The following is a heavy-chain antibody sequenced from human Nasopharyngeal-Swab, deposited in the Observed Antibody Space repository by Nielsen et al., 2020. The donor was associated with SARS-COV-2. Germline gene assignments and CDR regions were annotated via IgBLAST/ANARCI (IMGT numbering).Heavy chain of an antibody. J-gene: IGHJ4*02. CDR3: ARVYYDSSVWSFDY. Sequence: GSLRLSCTVSGGSISSYYWSWIRQPPGKGLEWIGYIYYSGSTNYNPSLKSRVTISVDTSKNQFSLKLSSVTAADTAVYYCARVYYDSSVWSFDYWGQGTLVTVSS. CDR2: IYYSGST. V-gene: IGHV4-59*12. CDR1: GGSISSYY. D-gene: IGHD3-22*01.